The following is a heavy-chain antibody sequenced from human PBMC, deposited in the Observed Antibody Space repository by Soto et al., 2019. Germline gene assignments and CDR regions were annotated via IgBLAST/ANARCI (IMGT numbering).Heavy chain of an antibody. Sequence: SETLSLTCTVSSGSITSSKWWSWVRQPPGKGLEWIGEIYHGGSTNYNPSLKGRVTISVDTSKNQFSLKLNSVTAADTAVYYCARVAATNAFDIWGQGTMVTVSS. CDR2: IYHGGST. J-gene: IGHJ3*02. CDR3: ARVAATNAFDI. V-gene: IGHV4-4*02. CDR1: SGSITSSKW. D-gene: IGHD2-15*01.